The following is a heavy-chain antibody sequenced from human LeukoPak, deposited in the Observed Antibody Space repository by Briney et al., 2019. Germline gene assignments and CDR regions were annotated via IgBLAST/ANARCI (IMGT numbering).Heavy chain of an antibody. V-gene: IGHV3-23*01. CDR2: ISGSGGST. J-gene: IGHJ4*02. D-gene: IGHD6-13*01. CDR3: AKSSDSRRLGSFDY. CDR1: GFTFSSYS. Sequence: GGSLRLSCAASGFTFSSYSMNWVRQAPGKGLEWVSAISGSGGSTYYADSVQGRFTISRDNSKNTLYLQMNSLRAEDTAVYYCAKSSDSRRLGSFDYWGQGTLVTVSS.